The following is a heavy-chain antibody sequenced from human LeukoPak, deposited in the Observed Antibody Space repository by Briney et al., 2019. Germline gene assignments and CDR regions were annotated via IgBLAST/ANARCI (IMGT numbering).Heavy chain of an antibody. J-gene: IGHJ4*02. D-gene: IGHD5-18*01. CDR1: GFTFSSYE. V-gene: IGHV3-48*03. Sequence: GGSLRLSCAASGFTFSSYEMNWVRQAPGKGLEWVSYISSSGSTIYYADSVKGRFTIPRDNANNSLFLQMNSLRAEDTAVYYCARLNTAVALYNFDYWGQGTLVTVSS. CDR3: ARLNTAVALYNFDY. CDR2: ISSSGSTI.